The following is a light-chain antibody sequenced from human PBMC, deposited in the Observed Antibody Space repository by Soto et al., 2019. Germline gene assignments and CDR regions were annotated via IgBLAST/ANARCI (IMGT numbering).Light chain of an antibody. CDR2: DNN. CDR1: SSNIGNNY. CDR3: GTWDSSLSDYV. J-gene: IGLJ1*01. Sequence: QSVLTQPPSVSAAPGQKVTISCSGSSSNIGNNYVSWYQQLPGTAPKLLIYDNNKRPSGIPDRFSGSKSGTSATLGITGLQTGDEADYYCGTWDSSLSDYVFGTGTKATVL. V-gene: IGLV1-51*01.